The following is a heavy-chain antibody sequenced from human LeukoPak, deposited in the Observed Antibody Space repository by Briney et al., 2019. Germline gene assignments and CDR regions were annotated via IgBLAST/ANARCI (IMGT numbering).Heavy chain of an antibody. CDR1: GGSFSGYY. D-gene: IGHD6-19*01. V-gene: IGHV4-34*01. CDR2: INHSGST. J-gene: IGHJ5*02. Sequence: SETLSLTCAVYGGSFSGYYWSWIRQPPGKGLEWIGEINHSGSTNYNPSLKSRVTISVDTSKNQFSLKLSSVTAADTAVYYCARGKRSGWYWNWFDPWGQGTLVTVSS. CDR3: ARGKRSGWYWNWFDP.